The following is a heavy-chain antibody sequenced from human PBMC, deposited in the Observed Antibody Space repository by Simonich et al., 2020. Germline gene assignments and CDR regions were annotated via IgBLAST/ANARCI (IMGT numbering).Heavy chain of an antibody. CDR2: FYYSGGT. Sequence: QLQLQESGPGLVKPSETRSLTCTVSGGSISSSSYYWGWIRQPPGKGRGWIGSFYYSGGTNYNPSLKSRVTISVDTSKNQFSLKLSSVTAADTAVYYCARHAGFAFDIWGQGTMVTVSS. J-gene: IGHJ3*02. CDR3: ARHAGFAFDI. D-gene: IGHD6-13*01. V-gene: IGHV4-39*01. CDR1: GGSISSSSYY.